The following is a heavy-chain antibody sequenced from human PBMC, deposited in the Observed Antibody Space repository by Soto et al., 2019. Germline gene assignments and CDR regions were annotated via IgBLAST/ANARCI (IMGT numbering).Heavy chain of an antibody. D-gene: IGHD4-4*01. CDR3: ASPHLQSEGEGVIDP. V-gene: IGHV3-11*01. CDR1: GFTFSDYY. Sequence: GGSLRLSCAASGFTFSDYYMSWIRQAPGKGLEWVSYISSSGSTIYYADSVKGRFTISRDNAKNSLYLQMNSLRAEDTAVYYCASPHLQSEGEGVIDPWGQGTLVTSPQ. J-gene: IGHJ5*02. CDR2: ISSSGSTI.